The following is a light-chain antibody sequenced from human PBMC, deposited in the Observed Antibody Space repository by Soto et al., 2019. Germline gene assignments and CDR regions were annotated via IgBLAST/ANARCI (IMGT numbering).Light chain of an antibody. CDR2: DAS. CDR1: QSISNR. Sequence: DIKMPQSPSTLPASVEERVTITCRASQSISNRLAWYQQKPGKAPKVLIYDASTLESGVPSRFSGSGSGTEFILTISSLQPDDFATYYCQHYGGVWTFGQGTKVEIK. J-gene: IGKJ1*01. CDR3: QHYGGVWT. V-gene: IGKV1-5*01.